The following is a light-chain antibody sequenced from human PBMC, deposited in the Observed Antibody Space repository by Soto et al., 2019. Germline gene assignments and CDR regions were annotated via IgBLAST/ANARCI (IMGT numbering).Light chain of an antibody. Sequence: DIQVTQSPSSLSASIGDRVTITCQESQDMSNYLNWFQQKPGKAPKLLIYDASHLETGVPSRFSGSGSGTEFTFTISSLQPEDIATYYCQPYDTCLYTFGQGTKLEIK. CDR3: QPYDTCLYT. CDR1: QDMSNY. CDR2: DAS. V-gene: IGKV1-33*01. J-gene: IGKJ2*01.